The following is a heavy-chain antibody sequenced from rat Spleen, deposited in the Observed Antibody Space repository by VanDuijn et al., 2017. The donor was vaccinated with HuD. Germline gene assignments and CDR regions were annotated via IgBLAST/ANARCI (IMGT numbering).Heavy chain of an antibody. CDR2: IKAKSNNYAT. D-gene: IGHD1-4*01. J-gene: IGHJ3*01. Sequence: EVQVLESGGGLVQPGNSLKLSCATSGFTFSTAWMYWYRQFPEKRLEWVARIKAKSNNYATDYTESVKGRFTISRDDSKSSIYLQMNNLKEEDTAIYYCACGYPGITNADWGQGTLVTASS. CDR3: ACGYPGITNAD. CDR1: GFTFSTAW. V-gene: IGHV6-6*01.